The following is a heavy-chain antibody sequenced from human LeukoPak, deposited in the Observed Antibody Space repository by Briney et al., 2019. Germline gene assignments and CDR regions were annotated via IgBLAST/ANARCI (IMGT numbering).Heavy chain of an antibody. V-gene: IGHV4-59*08. J-gene: IGHJ4*02. CDR3: ARRNGYDGGYSYGYTEYYFDY. CDR2: IYYSGST. Sequence: SETLSLTCTVSGGSISSYYWSWIRQPPGKGLEWIGYIYYSGSTNYNPSPKSRVTISVDTSKNQFSLKLSSVTAADTAVYYCARRNGYDGGYSYGYTEYYFDYWGQGTLVTVSS. CDR1: GGSISSYY. D-gene: IGHD5-18*01.